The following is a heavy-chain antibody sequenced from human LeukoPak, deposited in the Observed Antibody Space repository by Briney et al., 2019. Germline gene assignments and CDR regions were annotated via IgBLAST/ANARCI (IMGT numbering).Heavy chain of an antibody. V-gene: IGHV4-4*07. CDR3: ARVRSGVDY. CDR2: IHGTGNT. D-gene: IGHD1-26*01. Sequence: SETLSLTCTVSGGSISTYYWSWIRQPAGKGLEWIGRIHGTGNTNYNPSLKSRVTISVDTSKNQFSLKLSSVTAADTAVYYCARVRSGVDYWGQGTLVTVSS. J-gene: IGHJ4*02. CDR1: GGSISTYY.